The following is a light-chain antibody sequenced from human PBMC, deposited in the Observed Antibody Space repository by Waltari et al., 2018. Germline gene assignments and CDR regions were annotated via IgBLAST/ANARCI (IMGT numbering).Light chain of an antibody. Sequence: ARATLSCRASQGVSRALAWYQQKPGQAPRLLIYAASSRATGIPDRFSGSGSGTDFSLTISRLEPEDFAVYYCQHYVRLPVTFGQGTKVEIK. V-gene: IGKV3-20*01. CDR1: QGVSRA. J-gene: IGKJ1*01. CDR2: AAS. CDR3: QHYVRLPVT.